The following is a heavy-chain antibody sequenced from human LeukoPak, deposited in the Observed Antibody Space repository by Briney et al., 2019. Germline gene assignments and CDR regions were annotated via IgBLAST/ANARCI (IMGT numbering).Heavy chain of an antibody. CDR2: TSGGGGST. Sequence: GSLRLSCAASGFTFTSYSMNWVRQAPGKGLEWVSTTSGGGGSTYYADSVKGRFTISRDNSKNTLYLQVNSLRAEDTAVYYCAKGGKWDVTPFDYWGQGTLVTVSS. V-gene: IGHV3-23*01. J-gene: IGHJ4*02. CDR1: GFTFTSYS. D-gene: IGHD1-26*01. CDR3: AKGGKWDVTPFDY.